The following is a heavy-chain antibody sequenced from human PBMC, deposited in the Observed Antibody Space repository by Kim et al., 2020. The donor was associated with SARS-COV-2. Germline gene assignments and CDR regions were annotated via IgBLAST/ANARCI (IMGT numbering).Heavy chain of an antibody. J-gene: IGHJ4*02. D-gene: IGHD6-25*01. V-gene: IGHV3-48*03. CDR1: GFTFSSYE. Sequence: GGSLRLSCAASGFTFSSYEMNWVRQAPGKGLEWVSYISSSGSTIYYADSVKGRFTISRDNAKNSLYLQMNSLRAEDTAVYYCARVREGEQRDYWGQGTLVTVSS. CDR3: ARVREGEQRDY. CDR2: ISSSGSTI.